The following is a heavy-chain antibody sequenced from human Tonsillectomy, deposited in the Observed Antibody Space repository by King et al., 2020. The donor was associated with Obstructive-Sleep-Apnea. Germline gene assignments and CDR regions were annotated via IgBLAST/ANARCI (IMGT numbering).Heavy chain of an antibody. CDR3: NRVEVGQWLMDV. CDR2: IINKANNYAT. D-gene: IGHD6-19*01. J-gene: IGHJ6*02. Sequence: VQLVESGGGLVQPGGSLKLSCAASGFSFSGSAMHWVRQASGKGLEWVGRIINKANNYATVYAASVKGRFTISRDDSKNTAYLQMNSLKTEDTAVYYCNRVEVGQWLMDVWGQGTTVTVSS. CDR1: GFSFSGSA. V-gene: IGHV3-73*01.